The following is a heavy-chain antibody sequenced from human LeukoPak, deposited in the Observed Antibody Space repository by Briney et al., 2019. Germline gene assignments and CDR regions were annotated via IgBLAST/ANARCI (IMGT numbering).Heavy chain of an antibody. Sequence: PGGSLRLSCAGSGFTFSSHAMSWVRQAPGKGLEWVSAMSGSGGSTYYADSVKGRFTISRDNSKNTLYLQMNSLRAEDTAVYYCARDQGLTYFDYWGQGTLVTVSS. CDR1: GFTFSSHA. V-gene: IGHV3-23*01. CDR3: ARDQGLTYFDY. CDR2: MSGSGGST. D-gene: IGHD2-21*02. J-gene: IGHJ4*02.